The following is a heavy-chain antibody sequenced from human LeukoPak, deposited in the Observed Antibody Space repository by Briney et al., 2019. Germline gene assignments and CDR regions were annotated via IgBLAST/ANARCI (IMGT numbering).Heavy chain of an antibody. CDR3: ARAREAPANVFPDH. V-gene: IGHV3-7*01. J-gene: IGHJ4*02. CDR2: INQDGSGK. D-gene: IGHD2-15*01. Sequence: TGGSLRLSCAASGFTFSRYWMTWVRQSPGKGLEWVANINQDGSGKYYGDSVTGRFTISRDNAENSLFLQMNSLRADDTGVYYCARAREAPANVFPDHWGQGVVVTVSS. CDR1: GFTFSRYW.